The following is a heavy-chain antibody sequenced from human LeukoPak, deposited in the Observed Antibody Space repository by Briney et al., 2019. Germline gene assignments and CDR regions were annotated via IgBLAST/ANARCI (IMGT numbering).Heavy chain of an antibody. CDR3: AKDSGTTFESFNDY. CDR2: ISYDGSNK. Sequence: PGRSLRLSCAASGFTFSSYGMHWVRQAPGMGLEWVAVISYDGSNKYYADSVKGRFTISRDNSKNTLYLQMNSLRAEDTAVYYCAKDSGTTFESFNDYWGQGTLVTVSS. V-gene: IGHV3-30*18. D-gene: IGHD3-10*02. CDR1: GFTFSSYG. J-gene: IGHJ4*02.